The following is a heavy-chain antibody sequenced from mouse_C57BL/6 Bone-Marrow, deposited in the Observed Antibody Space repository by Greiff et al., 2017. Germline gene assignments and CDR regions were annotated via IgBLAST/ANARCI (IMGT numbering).Heavy chain of an antibody. D-gene: IGHD2-2*01. CDR1: GFNFKDDY. J-gene: IGHJ3*01. Sequence: VQLQQSGAELVRPGASVKLSCTASGFNFKDDYMHWVKQRPEQGLEWIGWIDPDNGATKYASKFQGKVTITVDTSSNTAYLQLSSLTSEDTAVYDCTSGRLWLRRFGYWGQGTLVTVSA. CDR3: TSGRLWLRRFGY. V-gene: IGHV14-4*01. CDR2: IDPDNGAT.